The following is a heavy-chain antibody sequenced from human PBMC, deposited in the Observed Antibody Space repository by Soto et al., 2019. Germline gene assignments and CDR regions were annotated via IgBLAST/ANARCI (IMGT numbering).Heavy chain of an antibody. J-gene: IGHJ6*04. CDR1: GDIFTNCC. CDR2: IDPVVSQI. Sequence: PGDSLKISCQSSGDIFTNCCVNFVRQMPGKGLEWMWRIDPVVSQINYSTSLQGHVNISIDKSINTAYMQWNSLKASDTAMYYCERIRSSTELEIWGKGNMVSVSS. V-gene: IGHV5-10-1*01. CDR3: ERIRSSTELEI. D-gene: IGHD2-2*01.